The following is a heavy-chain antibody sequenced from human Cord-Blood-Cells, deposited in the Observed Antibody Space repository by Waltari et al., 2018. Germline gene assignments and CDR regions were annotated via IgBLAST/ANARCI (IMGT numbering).Heavy chain of an antibody. CDR2: MNPKSGNT. CDR3: ARGVMVTGWYFDL. J-gene: IGHJ2*01. D-gene: IGHD2-21*01. Sequence: QVQLVQSGAEVKKPGASVKVYCKSSGYPFTSSDINWVRQATGQGLEWMGWMNPKSGNTGYAQKFQGRVTITRNTSISTAYMELSSLRSEDTAVYYCARGVMVTGWYFDLWGRGTLVTVSS. CDR1: GYPFTSSD. V-gene: IGHV1-8*03.